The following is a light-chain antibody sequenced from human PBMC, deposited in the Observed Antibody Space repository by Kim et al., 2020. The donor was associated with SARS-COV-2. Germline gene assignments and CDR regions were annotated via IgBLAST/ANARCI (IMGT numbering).Light chain of an antibody. J-gene: IGKJ1*01. CDR1: QSISRNY. V-gene: IGKV3-20*01. Sequence: SPGERATLYCRASQSISRNYLAWYQQKPGQAPRLLIYGASSRATGIPDRFSGSGSGTDFTLTISRLEPEDFAVYYCQQYGSSPRTFGQGTKVDIK. CDR2: GAS. CDR3: QQYGSSPRT.